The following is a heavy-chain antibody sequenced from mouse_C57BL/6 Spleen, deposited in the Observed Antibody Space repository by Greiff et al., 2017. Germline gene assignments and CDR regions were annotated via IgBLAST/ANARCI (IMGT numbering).Heavy chain of an antibody. Sequence: VQLQQSGPELVKPGASVKISCKASGYSFTGYYMNWVKQSPEKSLEWIGEINPSTGGTTYNQKFKAKATLTVDKSSSTAYMQLKSLTSEDSAVYYCARSHYDYDGPDYWGQGTTLTVSS. D-gene: IGHD2-4*01. V-gene: IGHV1-42*01. J-gene: IGHJ2*01. CDR2: INPSTGGT. CDR3: ARSHYDYDGPDY. CDR1: GYSFTGYY.